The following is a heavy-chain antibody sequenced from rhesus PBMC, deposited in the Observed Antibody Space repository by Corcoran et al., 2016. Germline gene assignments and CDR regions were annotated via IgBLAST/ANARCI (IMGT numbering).Heavy chain of an antibody. V-gene: IGHV3-30*01. CDR3: TTAGY. CDR2: VKSQADGGTA. J-gene: IGHJ4*01. Sequence: DVQLVASGGGLVQPGGSLRLSCAASGFLFSNYWMSWVRPDPGKGLQWVARVKSQADGGTADIAASGKGRFTISRDDSKNKRYLQMNSLKAEDTAVYYCTTAGYWGQGVLVTVSS. CDR1: GFLFSNYW.